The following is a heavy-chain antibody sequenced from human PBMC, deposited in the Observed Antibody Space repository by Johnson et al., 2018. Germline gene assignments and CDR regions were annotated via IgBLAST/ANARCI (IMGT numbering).Heavy chain of an antibody. V-gene: IGHV3-66*02. J-gene: IGHJ4*02. CDR1: GFTVSGNY. CDR3: ARDPPRVGSTSYDN. CDR2: ISPGGHT. Sequence: VQLVQSGGGLVQPGGSLRLSCAASGFTVSGNYMSWVRQPPGKGLEWVSVISPGGHTYYADSVKGRFSISRDTSKNTLYLQMNSLGPEDMAVYYCARDPPRVGSTSYDNWGQGTLVILSS. D-gene: IGHD6-13*01.